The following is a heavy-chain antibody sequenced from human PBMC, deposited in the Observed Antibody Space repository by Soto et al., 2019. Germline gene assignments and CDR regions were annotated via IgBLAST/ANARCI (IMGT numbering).Heavy chain of an antibody. CDR3: ARVQSGYDFAY. CDR2: ISANNGNT. CDR1: GYPFTSYG. Sequence: GASVEVSCKAPGYPFTSYGINWVRQAPGQGLEWMGWISANNGNTHYAQKLQGRVTMTTDTSTSTAYMELRSLRSDDTAVYYCARVQSGYDFAYWGQGTLVTVSS. V-gene: IGHV1-18*01. D-gene: IGHD5-12*01. J-gene: IGHJ4*02.